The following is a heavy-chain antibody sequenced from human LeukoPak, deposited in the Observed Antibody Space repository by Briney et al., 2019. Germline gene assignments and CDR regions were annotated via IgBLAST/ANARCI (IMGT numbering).Heavy chain of an antibody. J-gene: IGHJ3*02. CDR2: ISYDGSNK. Sequence: GGSLRLSCAASGFTFSNYGMHWVRQAPGKGLEWVAVISYDGSNKYYADSVKGRLTISRDNSKNTLYLQMSSLRAEDTAVYYCGLAAYYYDSSGSDDAFDIWGQGTMVIVSS. CDR1: GFTFSNYG. CDR3: GLAAYYYDSSGSDDAFDI. D-gene: IGHD3-22*01. V-gene: IGHV3-30*03.